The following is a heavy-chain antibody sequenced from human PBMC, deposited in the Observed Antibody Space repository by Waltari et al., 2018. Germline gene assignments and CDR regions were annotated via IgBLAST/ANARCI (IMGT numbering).Heavy chain of an antibody. D-gene: IGHD2-15*01. J-gene: IGHJ3*02. CDR3: ARSPGGIDAFDI. V-gene: IGHV4-34*01. Sequence: QVQLQQWGAGLLKPSETLSLTCAVYGGSFSGYYWSWIRQPPGKGLEWIGEINHSGSTNYNPARKSRVTISVDTSKNQFSLKLSSVTAADTAVYYCARSPGGIDAFDIWGQGTMVTVSS. CDR2: INHSGST. CDR1: GGSFSGYY.